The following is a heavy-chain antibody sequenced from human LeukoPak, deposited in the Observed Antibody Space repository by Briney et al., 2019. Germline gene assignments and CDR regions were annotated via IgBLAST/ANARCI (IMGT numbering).Heavy chain of an antibody. CDR2: ISSNGGST. Sequence: GGSLRLSCSASGFTFSSYAMHWVRQAPGEGLEYVSAISSNGGSTYYADSVKGRFTISRDNSKNTLYPQMSSLRAEDTAVYYCVKASGGIQLWSTYDYWGQGTLVTVSS. J-gene: IGHJ4*02. D-gene: IGHD5-18*01. V-gene: IGHV3-64D*06. CDR3: VKASGGIQLWSTYDY. CDR1: GFTFSSYA.